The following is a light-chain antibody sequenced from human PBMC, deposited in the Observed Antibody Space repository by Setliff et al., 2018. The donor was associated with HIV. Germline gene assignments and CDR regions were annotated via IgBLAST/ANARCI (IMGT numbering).Light chain of an antibody. CDR1: SSNIGSNY. CDR3: ATWDTSLRAWV. Sequence: TQPPSVSAAPGQKVTISCSGSSSNIGSNYVSWYQQLPGTAPTLLIYDNNKRPSGIPDRLSGSRSGTSATLGITGLQSGDEADYYCATWDTSLRAWVFGGGTKVTVL. J-gene: IGLJ3*02. V-gene: IGLV1-51*01. CDR2: DNN.